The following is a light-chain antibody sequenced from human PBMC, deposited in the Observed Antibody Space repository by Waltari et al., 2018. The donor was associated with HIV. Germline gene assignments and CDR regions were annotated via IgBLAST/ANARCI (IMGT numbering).Light chain of an antibody. Sequence: QPPLTQSRPVAAAPGQSIPVSCPGTRNDLGAYNYFSWYQQHPGRAPKLLLFDLNRRPSGVPDRFSGSKSGNTASLTISGLQAEDEADYYRCSSAGRYTFVFGTGTKVTVL. CDR2: DLN. CDR1: RNDLGAYNY. V-gene: IGLV2-11*01. CDR3: CSSAGRYTFV. J-gene: IGLJ1*01.